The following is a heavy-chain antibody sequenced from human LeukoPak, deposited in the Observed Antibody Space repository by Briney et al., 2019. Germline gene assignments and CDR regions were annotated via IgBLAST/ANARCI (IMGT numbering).Heavy chain of an antibody. CDR3: ARDIGYSYGNPTFDY. Sequence: ASVKVSCKASGYTFTGYYMHWVRQAPGQGLEWMGWINPSSAGTNYAQKFQGRVTMTRDTSISTAYMELSRLRPDDTAVYYCARDIGYSYGNPTFDYWGQGTLVTVSS. CDR2: INPSSAGT. CDR1: GYTFTGYY. D-gene: IGHD5-18*01. V-gene: IGHV1-2*02. J-gene: IGHJ4*02.